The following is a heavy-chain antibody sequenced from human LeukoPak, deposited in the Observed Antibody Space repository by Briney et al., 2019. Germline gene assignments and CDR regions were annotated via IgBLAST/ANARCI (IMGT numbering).Heavy chain of an antibody. CDR2: IKQDGSEK. D-gene: IGHD1-26*01. V-gene: IGHV3-7*01. J-gene: IGHJ4*02. CDR3: ARGWEVSAGSPFDY. Sequence: GGSQRLSCAASGLTFSSYWMSWVRQAPGKGLEWVANIKQDGSEKYYVDSVKGRFTISRDNAKNSLYLQMNSLRAEDTAVYYCARGWEVSAGSPFDYWGQGTLVSVSS. CDR1: GLTFSSYW.